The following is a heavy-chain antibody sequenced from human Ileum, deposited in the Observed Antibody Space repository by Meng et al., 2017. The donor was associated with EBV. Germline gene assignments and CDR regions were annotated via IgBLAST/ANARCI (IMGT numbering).Heavy chain of an antibody. Sequence: QVEPQESGPGMVKPSETLALPRAVSGWSLSRSGLWGWGRQAPGKGLEWIGETSHSGSTNYSPSLKSRVTISLDKSKNQLSLKLNSVTAADTAVYYCASSDYYRSDYWGQGTLVTVSS. J-gene: IGHJ4*02. D-gene: IGHD3-22*01. CDR2: TSHSGST. V-gene: IGHV4-4*02. CDR3: ASSDYYRSDY. CDR1: GWSLSRSGL.